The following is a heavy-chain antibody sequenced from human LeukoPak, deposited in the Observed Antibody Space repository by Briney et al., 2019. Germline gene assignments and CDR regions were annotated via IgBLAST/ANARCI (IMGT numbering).Heavy chain of an antibody. CDR1: GYTFTTYW. J-gene: IGHJ4*02. CDR3: ARQAIAAEGTDY. Sequence: GESLKISCKGSGYTFTTYWIGWVRQVPGKGLEWMRIIYPGDSDPRYSPSFQGQVTISADRSLSTAYLQWSSLKASDTAMYYCARQAIAAEGTDYWGQGTLVTVSS. D-gene: IGHD6-13*01. V-gene: IGHV5-51*01. CDR2: IYPGDSDP.